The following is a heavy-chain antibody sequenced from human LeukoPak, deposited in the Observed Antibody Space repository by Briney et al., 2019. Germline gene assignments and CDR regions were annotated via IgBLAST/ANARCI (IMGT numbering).Heavy chain of an antibody. J-gene: IGHJ4*02. Sequence: GGSLRLSCAVSGFTFSSYAMHWVRQAPGKGLEYVSAISYNGRGTHYAHSEKGRFTISRDNSKNTLYLQMGSLGPEDMGIYYCARGGSTILGALFDYWGQGALVTVSS. D-gene: IGHD3-3*01. CDR2: ISYNGRGT. V-gene: IGHV3-64*01. CDR3: ARGGSTILGALFDY. CDR1: GFTFSSYA.